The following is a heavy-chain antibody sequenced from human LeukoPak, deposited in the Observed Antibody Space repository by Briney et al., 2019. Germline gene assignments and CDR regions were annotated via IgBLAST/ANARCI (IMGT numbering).Heavy chain of an antibody. V-gene: IGHV3-7*03. D-gene: IGHD2-15*01. J-gene: IGHJ5*02. CDR2: INQDGSEK. CDR1: GFTFSNYW. CDR3: AKGQDLDIVVVVENWFDP. Sequence: GGSLRLSCAASGFTFSNYWINWVRQAPGKGLEWVANINQDGSEKNYVDSVKGRFTISRDNAKNSLYLQMNSLRAEDTALYYCAKGQDLDIVVVVENWFDPWGQGTLVTVSS.